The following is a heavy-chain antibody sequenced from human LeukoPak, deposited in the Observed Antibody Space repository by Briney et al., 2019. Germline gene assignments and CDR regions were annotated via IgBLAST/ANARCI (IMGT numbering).Heavy chain of an antibody. D-gene: IGHD4-17*01. Sequence: SETLSLTCTVSGGSISSYYWSRIRQPPGKGLEWIGYIYYSGSTNYNPSLKSRVTISVDTSKNQFSLKLSSVTAADTAVYYCARRRLRSIYWYFDLWGRGTLVTVSS. J-gene: IGHJ2*01. CDR2: IYYSGST. V-gene: IGHV4-59*08. CDR3: ARRRLRSIYWYFDL. CDR1: GGSISSYY.